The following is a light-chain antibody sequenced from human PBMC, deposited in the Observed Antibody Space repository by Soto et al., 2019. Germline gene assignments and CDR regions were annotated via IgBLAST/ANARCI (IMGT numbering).Light chain of an antibody. V-gene: IGKV1-5*03. CDR3: DQFCRYPWT. J-gene: IGKJ1*01. CDR1: QSVDTC. CDR2: KAS. Sequence: DIQMTQSPSTLSASVGDRVTITCPASQSVDTCSAGYQQKPGKAPHLLIYKASSLETGVPSRFSGSGSVTEFTLPISSLQADEFPTEYCDQFCRYPWTFGQGTKVEIK.